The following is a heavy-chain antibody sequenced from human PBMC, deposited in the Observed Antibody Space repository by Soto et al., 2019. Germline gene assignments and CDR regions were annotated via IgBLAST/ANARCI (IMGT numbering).Heavy chain of an antibody. D-gene: IGHD1-1*01. J-gene: IGHJ4*02. CDR3: AKAGTHSYFDY. V-gene: IGHV3-23*01. Sequence: VGSLRLSCAASGFTFSSYAMNWVRQAPGKGLEWVSSLSISGGNTYYADSVKGRFTISRDNSKNTLYLQMSSLRADDTAEYYCAKAGTHSYFDYWGQGTLVTVSS. CDR2: LSISGGNT. CDR1: GFTFSSYA.